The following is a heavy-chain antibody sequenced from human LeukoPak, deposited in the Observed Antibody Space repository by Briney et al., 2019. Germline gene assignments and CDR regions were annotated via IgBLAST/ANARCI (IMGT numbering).Heavy chain of an antibody. CDR1: GASISSYY. V-gene: IGHV4-59*08. J-gene: IGHJ4*02. CDR2: IYYSGST. CDR3: ARWNDDSSGYYPDY. D-gene: IGHD3-22*01. Sequence: SETLSLTCTVSGASISSYYWSWIRQPPGKGLEWIGYIYYSGSTDFNPSLKSRVTISVDTSKNQFSLKLSSVTAADTAVYYCARWNDDSSGYYPDYWGQGTLVTVSS.